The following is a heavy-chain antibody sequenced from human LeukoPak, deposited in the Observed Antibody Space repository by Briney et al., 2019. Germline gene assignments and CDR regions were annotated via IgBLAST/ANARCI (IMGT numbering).Heavy chain of an antibody. CDR2: ISSSSSYI. J-gene: IGHJ4*02. D-gene: IGHD2-2*01. Sequence: GGSLRLSCAASGFTFSSYSMNWVRQAPGKGLEWVSSISSSSSYIYYADSVKGRFTISRDNAKNSLYLQMNSLRAEDTAVYYCARDQVPAAMGAPFDYWGQGTLVTVSS. CDR1: GFTFSSYS. CDR3: ARDQVPAAMGAPFDY. V-gene: IGHV3-21*01.